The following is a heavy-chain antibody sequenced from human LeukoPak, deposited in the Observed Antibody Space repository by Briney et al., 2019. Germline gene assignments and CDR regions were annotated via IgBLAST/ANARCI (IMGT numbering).Heavy chain of an antibody. J-gene: IGHJ3*02. V-gene: IGHV3-7*01. CDR1: GFTFSMYW. CDR3: ARGGTYDI. Sequence: GGSLRLSCVASGFTFSMYWMTWFRQAPGKALEWVANLKQDGSPTNYVDSVKGRFTISRDNAKKSLYLQMNSLRGEDTAVYYCARGGTYDIWGQGTRVTVSS. CDR2: LKQDGSPT.